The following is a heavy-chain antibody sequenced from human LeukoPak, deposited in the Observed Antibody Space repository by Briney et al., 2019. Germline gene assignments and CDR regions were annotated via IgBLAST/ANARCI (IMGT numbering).Heavy chain of an antibody. J-gene: IGHJ4*02. CDR2: INTDGSST. V-gene: IGHV3-74*01. CDR1: GFTFSNYW. D-gene: IGHD1-26*01. Sequence: GGSLRLSCAASGFTFSNYWMHWVRQAPGKGLVWVSRINTDGSSTNYADSVKGRFTISRDNAKNTLYLQMNSLRAEDTAVYYCARLPGYSCIWGQGILVTVSS. CDR3: ARLPGYSCI.